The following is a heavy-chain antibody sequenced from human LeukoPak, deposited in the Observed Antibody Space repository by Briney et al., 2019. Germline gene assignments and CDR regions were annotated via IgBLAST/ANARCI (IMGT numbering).Heavy chain of an antibody. J-gene: IGHJ4*02. CDR3: SKTIAVADPTDY. V-gene: IGHV3-23*01. CDR2: ISGSGGGT. CDR1: GFTFSSYD. Sequence: GGSLRLSCAASGFTFSSYDMSWVRQAPGKGLEWVSTISGSGGGTYYADSVKGRFTISRDNSKNTLYLQMNSLRAEDTAVYYCSKTIAVADPTDYWGQGTLVTVSS. D-gene: IGHD6-19*01.